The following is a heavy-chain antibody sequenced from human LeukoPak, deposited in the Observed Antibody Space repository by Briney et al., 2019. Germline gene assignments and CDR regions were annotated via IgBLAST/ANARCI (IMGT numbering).Heavy chain of an antibody. V-gene: IGHV4-30-2*01. CDR2: IYYSGST. Sequence: SETLSLTCAVSGGSISSGGYSWSWIRQPPGKGLEWIGYIYYSGSTYYNPSLKSRVTISVDTSKNQFSLKLSSVTAADTAVYYCARGDLVGATTGYFDYWGQGTLVTVSS. D-gene: IGHD1-26*01. CDR1: GGSISSGGYS. J-gene: IGHJ4*02. CDR3: ARGDLVGATTGYFDY.